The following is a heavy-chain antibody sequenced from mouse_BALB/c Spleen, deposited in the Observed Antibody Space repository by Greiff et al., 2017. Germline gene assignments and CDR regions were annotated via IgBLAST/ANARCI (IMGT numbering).Heavy chain of an antibody. D-gene: IGHD2-4*01. CDR1: GFSLTSYG. Sequence: VQLQESGPGLVAPSQSLSITCTVSGFSLTSYGVHWVRQPPGKGLEWLGVIWAGGSTNYNSALMSRLSISKDNSKSQVFLKMNSLQTDDTAMYYCAREDYDYDGYWYFDVWGAGTTVTVSS. CDR2: IWAGGST. V-gene: IGHV2-9*02. CDR3: AREDYDYDGYWYFDV. J-gene: IGHJ1*01.